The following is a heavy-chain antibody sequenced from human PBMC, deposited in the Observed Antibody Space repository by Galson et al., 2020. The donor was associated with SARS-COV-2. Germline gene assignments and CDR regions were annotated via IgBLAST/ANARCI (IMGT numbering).Heavy chain of an antibody. D-gene: IGHD2-2*01. Sequence: GESLKISCAASGFTFSSYAMHWVRQAPGKGLEWVAVISYDGSNKYYADSVKGRFTISRDNSKNTLYLQMNSLRAEDTAVYYCARPDIVVVPAPRGGGMDVWGQGTTVTVSS. CDR2: ISYDGSNK. V-gene: IGHV3-30*04. J-gene: IGHJ6*02. CDR3: ARPDIVVVPAPRGGGMDV. CDR1: GFTFSSYA.